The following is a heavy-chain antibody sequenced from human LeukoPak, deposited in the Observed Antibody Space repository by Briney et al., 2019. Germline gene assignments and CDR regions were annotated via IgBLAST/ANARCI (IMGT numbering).Heavy chain of an antibody. CDR3: ARDPFL. D-gene: IGHD2-21*01. J-gene: IGHJ4*02. CDR1: NYTFASYG. CDR2: ISGNNGNT. Sequence: ASVKVSCKASNYTFASYGISWVRQAPGQGLEWMGWISGNNGNTNSAQKFQGRVTMTRDTSISTAYMELSRLRSDDTAVYYCARDPFLWGQGTLVTVSS. V-gene: IGHV1-18*01.